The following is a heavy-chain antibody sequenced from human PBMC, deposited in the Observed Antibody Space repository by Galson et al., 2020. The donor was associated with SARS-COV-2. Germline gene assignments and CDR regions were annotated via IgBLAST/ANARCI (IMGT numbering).Heavy chain of an antibody. CDR1: GFTFTLHP. V-gene: IGHV3-30*01. J-gene: IGHJ5*01. CDR2: ISYDAKTE. Sequence: GGSLRLSCAASGFTFTLHPMHWVRQAPGKGLEWVAVISYDAKTEYYADSVRGRFTISRDNSRNTLHLQMDGLRSEDTAIYYCVRDKLGDKLELDSWGHGTLVTVSS. D-gene: IGHD2-21*01. CDR3: VRDKLGDKLELDS.